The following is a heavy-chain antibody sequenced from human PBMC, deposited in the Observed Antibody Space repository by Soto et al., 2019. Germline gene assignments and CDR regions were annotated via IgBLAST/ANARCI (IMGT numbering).Heavy chain of an antibody. CDR1: GFTFSSYW. CDR3: AKAYYCGSGSYADWFDT. Sequence: GGSLRLSCAASGFTFSSYWLHWVRQDPGKGLVWVSRINSDGSSTSYADSVKGRFTISRDNAKNTLYLQMNSLRVEDTALYYCAKAYYCGSGSYADWFDTWCQGTLLTVSS. D-gene: IGHD3-10*01. CDR2: INSDGSST. V-gene: IGHV3-74*01. J-gene: IGHJ5*02.